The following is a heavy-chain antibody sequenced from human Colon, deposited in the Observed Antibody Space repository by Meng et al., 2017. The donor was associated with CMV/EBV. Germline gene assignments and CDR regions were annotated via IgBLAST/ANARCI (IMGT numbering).Heavy chain of an antibody. V-gene: IGHV1-2*02. CDR1: GYIFTDYY. CDR2: INPNGGGT. J-gene: IGHJ5*02. CDR3: ARVKCGTTSCSQGQGLDT. D-gene: IGHD2-2*01. Sequence: SVTVSRQSSGYIFTDYYLQWVRQARGQGLEWVGWINPNGGGTDYAQTFRGRVTMTRNTSINTVYLNLSRLSSADTAVYYCARVKCGTTSCSQGQGLDTWGQGTLVTVSS.